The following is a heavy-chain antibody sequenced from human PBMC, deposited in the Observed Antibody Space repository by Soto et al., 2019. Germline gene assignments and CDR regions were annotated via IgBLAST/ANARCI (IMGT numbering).Heavy chain of an antibody. CDR1: GFTFSSYS. CDR2: ISSSSSTI. D-gene: IGHD3-10*01. CDR3: ARDLYGSGINICGMDV. J-gene: IGHJ6*02. V-gene: IGHV3-48*02. Sequence: WGSLRLSCAASGFTFSSYSMNWVRQAPGKGLEWVSYISSSSSTIYYADSVKGRFTISRDNAKNSLYLQMNSLRDEDTAVYYCARDLYGSGINICGMDVWGQGTTVTVSS.